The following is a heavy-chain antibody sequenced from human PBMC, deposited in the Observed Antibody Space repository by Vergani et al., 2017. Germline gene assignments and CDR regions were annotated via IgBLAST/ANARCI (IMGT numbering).Heavy chain of an antibody. D-gene: IGHD1-26*01. CDR1: GYSFSSYD. V-gene: IGHV1-2*02. CDR3: ARAQRGSYSPH. Sequence: QVQLVQSGAEVKKPGASVKVSCRASGYSFSSYDISWVRQATGQGLEWMGWINPNSGGTNYAQKFQGRVTMTRDTSISTAYMELSRLRSDDTAVYYCARAQRGSYSPHWGQGTLVTVSS. CDR2: INPNSGGT. J-gene: IGHJ4*02.